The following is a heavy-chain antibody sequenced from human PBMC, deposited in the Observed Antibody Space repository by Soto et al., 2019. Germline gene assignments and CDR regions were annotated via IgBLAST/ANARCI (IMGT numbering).Heavy chain of an antibody. V-gene: IGHV3-7*01. Sequence: GRSLRLSCAASEFTFRNYWMSWVRQAPGKGLEWVAIIKQDGSDKYYVDSVKGRFTISRDNAKNSLYLQMNSLRTEDAAVYYCARNRDYAFDYWGRGTLVTVSS. J-gene: IGHJ4*02. CDR1: EFTFRNYW. CDR3: ARNRDYAFDY. D-gene: IGHD4-17*01. CDR2: IKQDGSDK.